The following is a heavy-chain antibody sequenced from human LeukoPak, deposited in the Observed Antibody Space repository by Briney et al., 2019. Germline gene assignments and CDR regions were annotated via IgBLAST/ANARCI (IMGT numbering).Heavy chain of an antibody. Sequence: ASVKVSCKASGYTFTGYYMHWVRQAPGQGLEWMGWINPNSGGTNYAQKFQGRVTMTRDTSISTAYMELSRLRSEDTAVYYCATFTGSGYCSSTSCQRSHFDYWGQGTLVTVSS. CDR3: ATFTGSGYCSSTSCQRSHFDY. J-gene: IGHJ4*02. CDR1: GYTFTGYY. CDR2: INPNSGGT. D-gene: IGHD2-2*01. V-gene: IGHV1-2*02.